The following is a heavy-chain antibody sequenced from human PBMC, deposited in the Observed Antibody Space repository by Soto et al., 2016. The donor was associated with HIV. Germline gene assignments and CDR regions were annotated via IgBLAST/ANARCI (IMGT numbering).Heavy chain of an antibody. CDR1: GFSFSDYS. D-gene: IGHD3-3*01. CDR2: ISTDSSTI. V-gene: IGHV3-48*04. J-gene: IGHJ4*02. CDR3: ASGFLSNSFNY. Sequence: EVQLVESGGDLVQPGESLRLSCATSGFSFSDYSMDWVRQAPGKGLEWISYISTDSSTIHYADSVKGRFTISRDNAQKSLYLHMSSLRVEDTAMYYXASGFLSNSFNYWGQGTLVTVSS.